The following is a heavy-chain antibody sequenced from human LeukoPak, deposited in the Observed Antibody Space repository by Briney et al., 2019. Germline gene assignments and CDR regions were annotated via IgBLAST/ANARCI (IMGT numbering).Heavy chain of an antibody. V-gene: IGHV4-34*01. Sequence: SETLSLTCAVYGGSSSGYYWSWIRQPPGKGLEWIGEINHSGSTNYNPSLKSRVTISVDTSKNQFSLKLSSVTAADTAVYYCARGANYYDSSGYYIAAGFDYWGQGTLVTVSS. D-gene: IGHD3-22*01. CDR3: ARGANYYDSSGYYIAAGFDY. J-gene: IGHJ4*02. CDR2: INHSGST. CDR1: GGSSSGYY.